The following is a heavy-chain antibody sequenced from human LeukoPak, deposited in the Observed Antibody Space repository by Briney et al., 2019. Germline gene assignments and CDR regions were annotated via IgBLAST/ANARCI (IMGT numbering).Heavy chain of an antibody. CDR2: IYYSGST. V-gene: IGHV4-59*01. Sequence: PSETLSLTCTVSGGSISSYYWSWIRQPPGKGLEWIGYIYYSGSTNYNPSLKSRVTISEDTSKNQFSLKLSSVTAADTAVYYCARSRGLYYYDSSGYYHGYYFDYWGQGTLVTVSS. D-gene: IGHD3-22*01. CDR1: GGSISSYY. CDR3: ARSRGLYYYDSSGYYHGYYFDY. J-gene: IGHJ4*02.